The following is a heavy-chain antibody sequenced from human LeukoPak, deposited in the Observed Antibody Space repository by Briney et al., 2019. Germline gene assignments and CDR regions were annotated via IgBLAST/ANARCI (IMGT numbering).Heavy chain of an antibody. D-gene: IGHD2-2*02. CDR3: AKARAIRGEFGY. J-gene: IGHJ4*02. Sequence: GGSLRLSCAASGFTSSSYDMHWVRQAPGKGLEWVAVISYDGSNKYYADSVKGRFTISRDNSKNKLYIQMNSLRDEDTAVYYCAKARAIRGEFGYWGKGAMVTVAS. CDR1: GFTSSSYD. CDR2: ISYDGSNK. V-gene: IGHV3-30*18.